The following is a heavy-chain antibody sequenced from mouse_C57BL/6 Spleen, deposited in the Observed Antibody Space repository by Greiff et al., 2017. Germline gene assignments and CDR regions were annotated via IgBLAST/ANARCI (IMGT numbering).Heavy chain of an antibody. CDR3: ARVRQGAMYY. Sequence: EVHLVESGGGLVKPGGSLKLSCAASGFTFSSYAMSWVRQTPEKRLEWVATISDGGSYTYYPDNVKGRFTISRDNAKNKLYMQMSHLKSEDTAMYYCARVRQGAMYYWGQGTSVTVAS. CDR1: GFTFSSYA. CDR2: ISDGGSYT. D-gene: IGHD6-1*01. V-gene: IGHV5-4*01. J-gene: IGHJ4*01.